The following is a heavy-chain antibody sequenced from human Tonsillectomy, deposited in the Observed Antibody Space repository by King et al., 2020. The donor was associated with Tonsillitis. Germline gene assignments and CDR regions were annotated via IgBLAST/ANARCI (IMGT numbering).Heavy chain of an antibody. Sequence: VQLVESGGGLVQPGGSLRLSSAASGFTFSSYAMSWVRQAPGKGLEWVSAISGSGGSTYYADSVKGRFTLSRDNSKNTLCLQMNSLRAEDTAVYYCAKDVRSGYDFGGLGDSYFDLWGRGTLVTVSS. D-gene: IGHD5-12*01. CDR3: AKDVRSGYDFGGLGDSYFDL. CDR2: ISGSGGST. J-gene: IGHJ2*01. V-gene: IGHV3-23*04. CDR1: GFTFSSYA.